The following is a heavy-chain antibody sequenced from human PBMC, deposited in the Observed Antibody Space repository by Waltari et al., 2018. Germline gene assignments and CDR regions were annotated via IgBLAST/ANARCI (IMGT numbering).Heavy chain of an antibody. CDR2: IYYSGST. Sequence: QVQLQESGPGLVKPSETLSLTCTVSGGSISSYYWSWIRQPPGKGLEWIGYIYYSGSTNYNPSPKSRVTISVDTSKNQFSLKLSSVTAADTAVYYCARDGRDYYDSSGPFDYWGQGTLVTVSS. D-gene: IGHD3-22*01. V-gene: IGHV4-59*01. J-gene: IGHJ4*02. CDR1: GGSISSYY. CDR3: ARDGRDYYDSSGPFDY.